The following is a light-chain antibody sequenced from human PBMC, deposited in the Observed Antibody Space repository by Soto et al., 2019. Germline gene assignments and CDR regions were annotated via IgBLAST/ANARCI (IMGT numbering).Light chain of an antibody. CDR1: QSISRY. V-gene: IGKV3-11*01. CDR3: QQRGNWPS. Sequence: EIALTQSPATLSLSPGERATLSCRASQSISRYLDWYQQKPGQAPRLLIYDTTNRATGIPARFSGSGSGTDFTLTISSLEPEVFAVYYCQQRGNWPSFGGGTKVEIK. CDR2: DTT. J-gene: IGKJ4*01.